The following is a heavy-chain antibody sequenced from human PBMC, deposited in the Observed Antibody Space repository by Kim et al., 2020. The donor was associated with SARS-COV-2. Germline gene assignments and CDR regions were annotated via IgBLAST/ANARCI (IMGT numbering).Heavy chain of an antibody. CDR2: IYYSGST. Sequence: SETLSLTCTVSGGSISSSSYYWGWIRQPPGKGLEWIGSIYYSGSTYYNPSLKSRVTISVDTSKNQFSLKLSSVTAADTAVYYCARTEREQGTNWGQGTLVTVSS. J-gene: IGHJ4*02. CDR1: GGSISSSSYY. D-gene: IGHD1-1*01. V-gene: IGHV4-39*01. CDR3: ARTEREQGTN.